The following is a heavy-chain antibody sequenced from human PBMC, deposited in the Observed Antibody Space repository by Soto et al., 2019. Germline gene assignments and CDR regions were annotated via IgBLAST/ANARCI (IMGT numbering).Heavy chain of an antibody. J-gene: IGHJ4*02. V-gene: IGHV3-30-3*01. D-gene: IGHD3-22*01. CDR3: ARDYDSSGTHPGFDY. Sequence: GGSLRLSCAASGFTFSSYAMHWVRQAPGKGLEWVAVISYDGSNKYYADSVKGRFTISRDNSKNTLYLQMNSLRAEDTAVYYCARDYDSSGTHPGFDYWGQGTLVTVSS. CDR2: ISYDGSNK. CDR1: GFTFSSYA.